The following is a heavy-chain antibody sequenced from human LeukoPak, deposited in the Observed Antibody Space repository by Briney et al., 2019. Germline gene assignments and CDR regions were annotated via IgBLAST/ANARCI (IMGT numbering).Heavy chain of an antibody. D-gene: IGHD1-14*01. CDR2: INHSGST. CDR1: GGSFSGYY. J-gene: IGHJ5*02. V-gene: IGHV4-34*01. CDR3: ARDQPGT. Sequence: PSETLSLTCAVYGGSFSGYYWSWIRQPPGKGLEWIGEINHSGSTNYNPSLKSRVTMSVDTSKNQFSLKLSSVTAADTAVYYCARDQPGTWGQGTLVTVSS.